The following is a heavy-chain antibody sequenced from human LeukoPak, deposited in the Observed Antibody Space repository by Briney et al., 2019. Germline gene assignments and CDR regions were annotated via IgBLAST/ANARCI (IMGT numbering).Heavy chain of an antibody. V-gene: IGHV4-34*01. J-gene: IGHJ4*02. CDR3: ARGGIPAALDY. Sequence: PSETLSLTCAVYGGSFSGYYWSWIRQPPGKGLEWIGAINHSGSTNYNPSLKSRVTISVDTSKNQFSLKLSSVTAADTAVYYCARGGIPAALDYWGQGTLVTVSS. CDR2: INHSGST. CDR1: GGSFSGYY. D-gene: IGHD2-2*01.